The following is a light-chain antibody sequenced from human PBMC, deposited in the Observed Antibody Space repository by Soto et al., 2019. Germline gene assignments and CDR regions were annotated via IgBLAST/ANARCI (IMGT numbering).Light chain of an antibody. CDR1: SGHSSYA. Sequence: QSVLTQSPSASASLGASVTLTCTLSSGHSSYAIAWHQQQPEKGPRYLMKLHSDGGHTKGDGIPDRFSGSSSGTERYLTISSHESEDEADYFCQTGGSGTLVFGGGTKLTVL. V-gene: IGLV4-69*01. J-gene: IGLJ2*01. CDR3: QTGGSGTLV. CDR2: LHSDGGH.